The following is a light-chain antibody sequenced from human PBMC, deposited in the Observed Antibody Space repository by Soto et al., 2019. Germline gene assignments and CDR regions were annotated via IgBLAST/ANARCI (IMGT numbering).Light chain of an antibody. J-gene: IGLJ2*01. CDR3: AAWDDSLNGVV. Sequence: QSVLTQPPSASGTPGQRVTISCSGSSSNIGSNTVNCYQQLPGTAPKLLIYSNNQRPSGVPDRFSCSKSGTSASLAISGLQSEDEADYYCAAWDDSLNGVVFGGGTKLTVL. CDR2: SNN. CDR1: SSNIGSNT. V-gene: IGLV1-44*01.